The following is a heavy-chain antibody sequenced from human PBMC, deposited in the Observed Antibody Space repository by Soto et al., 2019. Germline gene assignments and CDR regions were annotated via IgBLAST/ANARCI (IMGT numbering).Heavy chain of an antibody. CDR1: GGSISSYY. V-gene: IGHV4-59*01. CDR2: IYYTGST. CDR3: ARYGGHLYY. D-gene: IGHD4-17*01. J-gene: IGHJ4*02. Sequence: QVQLQESGPGLVKPSETLSLTCTVSGGSISSYYWSWIRQSPGKGLEWIGYIYYTGSTKYNPSLESRVTITVDTSKNQFSLKLRSVTAADTAVYYCARYGGHLYYWGQGTLVTVSS.